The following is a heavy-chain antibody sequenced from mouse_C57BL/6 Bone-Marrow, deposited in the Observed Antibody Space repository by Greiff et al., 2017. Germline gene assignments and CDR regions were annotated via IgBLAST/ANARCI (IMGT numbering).Heavy chain of an antibody. CDR3: ASPLYHGDFDV. D-gene: IGHD6-1*01. Sequence: VKLQESDAELVKPGASVKISCKVSGYTFTDHTIHWMKQRPEQGLEWIGYIYPRDGSTKYNEKFKGKVTLTADKSSSTAYMQLNSLTSEDSAVYFCASPLYHGDFDVWGTGTTVTVSS. CDR2: IYPRDGST. V-gene: IGHV1-78*01. J-gene: IGHJ1*03. CDR1: GYTFTDHT.